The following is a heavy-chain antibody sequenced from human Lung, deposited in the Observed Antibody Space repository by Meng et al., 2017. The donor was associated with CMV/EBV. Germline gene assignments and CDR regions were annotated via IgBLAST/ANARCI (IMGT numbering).Heavy chain of an antibody. J-gene: IGHJ6*02. CDR1: GFTFSSYE. CDR3: ARDIVSIFGVAKPYYYYYYGMDV. D-gene: IGHD3-3*01. CDR2: ISSSGSTI. V-gene: IGHV3-48*03. Sequence: SCAASGFTFSSYEMNWFRQAPGKGLEWVSYISSSGSTIYYADSVKGRFTISRDNAKNSLYLQMNSLRAEDTAVYYCARDIVSIFGVAKPYYYYYYGMDVXGQGXTVTVSS.